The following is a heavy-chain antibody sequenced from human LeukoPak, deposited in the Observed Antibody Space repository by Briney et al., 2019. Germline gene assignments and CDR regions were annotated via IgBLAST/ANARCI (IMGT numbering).Heavy chain of an antibody. V-gene: IGHV4-59*08. Sequence: SETLSLTCTVSSGSISGYYWTWIRQPPGKGLEWIGHIFYSGSTNYNPSLKSRVTISLDTSKKQFSLKLTSVTAADTAVYYCARQSYGGAYYFFGYWGQGTLVAVSS. CDR3: ARQSYGGAYYFFGY. D-gene: IGHD1-26*01. J-gene: IGHJ4*02. CDR1: SGSISGYY. CDR2: IFYSGST.